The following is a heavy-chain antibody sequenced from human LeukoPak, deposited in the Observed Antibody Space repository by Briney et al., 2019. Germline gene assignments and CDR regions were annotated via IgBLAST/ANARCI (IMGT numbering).Heavy chain of an antibody. J-gene: IGHJ4*02. CDR3: ARGGSVGATFDY. V-gene: IGHV4-59*01. CDR1: GGSISSYY. D-gene: IGHD1-26*01. CDR2: IYYSGST. Sequence: SETLSLTCTVSGGSISSYYWSWIRQPPGKGLEWIGYIYYSGSTDYNPSLKSRVTISVDTSKNQFSLKLSSVTAADTAVYYCARGGSVGATFDYWGQGTLVTVSS.